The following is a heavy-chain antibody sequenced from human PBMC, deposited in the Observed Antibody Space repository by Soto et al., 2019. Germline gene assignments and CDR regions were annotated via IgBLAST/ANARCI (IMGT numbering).Heavy chain of an antibody. Sequence: QLHLQESGPGLVKPSETLSLNCSVSGGSIRSSPYYWGWIRQPPGKGLEYIGSIFHSGSTYYNPSLQNRVTLSVDTSKNKFSLQLNSVTTADTAVYYCSRLNDYVEYFQHWGQGALVTVSS. CDR3: SRLNDYVEYFQH. D-gene: IGHD4-17*01. J-gene: IGHJ1*01. CDR2: IFHSGST. V-gene: IGHV4-39*01. CDR1: GGSIRSSPYY.